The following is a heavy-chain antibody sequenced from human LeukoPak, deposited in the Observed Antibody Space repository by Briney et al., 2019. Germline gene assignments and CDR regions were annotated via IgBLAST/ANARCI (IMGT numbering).Heavy chain of an antibody. V-gene: IGHV3-30*02. Sequence: GGSLRLSCAASGFTFSNYNMNWVRQAPGKGLEWVAFIRYDGSNKYYADSVKGRFTISRDNAKNTLYLQMNSLRAEDTAVYYCAKRGPVTTYLTFDYWGQGTLVTVSS. J-gene: IGHJ4*02. CDR1: GFTFSNYN. CDR2: IRYDGSNK. D-gene: IGHD4-17*01. CDR3: AKRGPVTTYLTFDY.